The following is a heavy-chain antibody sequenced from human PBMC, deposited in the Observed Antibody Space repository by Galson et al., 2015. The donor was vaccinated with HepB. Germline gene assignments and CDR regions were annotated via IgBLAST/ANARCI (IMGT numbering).Heavy chain of an antibody. Sequence: SLRLSCAASGFGFSNAYMNWVRQAPGKGLEWVGRIKTKTDGGTTDYAAPVKGRFTISRDDSKNTLFLQMNSLKTEDAGVYYCKSAVVSSTGFDYWGQGTLVTVSS. CDR1: GFGFSNAY. CDR2: IKTKTDGGTT. CDR3: KSAVVSSTGFDY. V-gene: IGHV3-15*07. J-gene: IGHJ4*02. D-gene: IGHD4-23*01.